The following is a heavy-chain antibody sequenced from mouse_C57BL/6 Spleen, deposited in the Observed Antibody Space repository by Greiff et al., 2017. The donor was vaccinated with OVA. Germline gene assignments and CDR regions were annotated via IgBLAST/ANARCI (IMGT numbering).Heavy chain of an antibody. D-gene: IGHD1-1*01. J-gene: IGHJ2*01. Sequence: VMLVESGAELARPGASVKMSCKASGYTFTSYTMHWVKQRPGQGLEWIGYINPSSGYTKYNQKFKDKATLTADKSSSTAYMQLSSLTSEDSAVYYCAHYYGSSPYYFDYWGQGTTLTVSS. CDR1: GYTFTSYT. V-gene: IGHV1-4*01. CDR2: INPSSGYT. CDR3: AHYYGSSPYYFDY.